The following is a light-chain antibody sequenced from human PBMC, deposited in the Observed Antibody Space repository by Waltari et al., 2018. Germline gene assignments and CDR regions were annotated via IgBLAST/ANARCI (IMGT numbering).Light chain of an antibody. V-gene: IGLV3-1*01. CDR1: KVGNKD. CDR3: QVWDGNSVV. J-gene: IGLJ2*01. CDR2: QNS. Sequence: SYDLTQPPSVSVSPGETANIACSGNKVGNKDVCWYQQKPGQSPVLLVYQNSRRPSGIPERFSGSNSGNTATLMISGTQTIDEADYYCQVWDGNSVVFGGGTKLAVL.